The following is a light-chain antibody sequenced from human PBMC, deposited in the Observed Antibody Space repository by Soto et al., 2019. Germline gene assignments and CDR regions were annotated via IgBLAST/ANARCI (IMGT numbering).Light chain of an antibody. CDR2: AAS. J-gene: IGKJ3*01. V-gene: IGKV1-12*01. Sequence: DMQMTQSPSSVSASVGDRVTITCRASQGISGWLAWYQQKPGKAPKLLIYAASTLKSGVPSRFSGSGSVTDFTLTISSLQPEDFATYYCQQASSFRFTFGPGTKVDSK. CDR3: QQASSFRFT. CDR1: QGISGW.